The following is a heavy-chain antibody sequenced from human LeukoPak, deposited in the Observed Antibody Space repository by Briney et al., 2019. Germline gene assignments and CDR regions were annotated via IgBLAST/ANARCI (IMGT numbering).Heavy chain of an antibody. CDR1: GYSFTSYW. D-gene: IGHD3-10*01. V-gene: IGHV5-51*01. CDR3: ARTQYYYGAGSPFDT. Sequence: GESLKISCKGSGYSFTSYWIGWVRQMPGKGLEWMGIIYPGDSDTRYSPSFQGQVTISADKSISTAYLQWSSLKASDTAMYYCARTQYYYGAGSPFDTWGQGTLVTVSS. J-gene: IGHJ5*02. CDR2: IYPGDSDT.